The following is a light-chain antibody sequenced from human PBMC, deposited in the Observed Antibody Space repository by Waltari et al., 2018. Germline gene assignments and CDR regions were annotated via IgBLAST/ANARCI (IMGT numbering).Light chain of an antibody. CDR2: DVS. Sequence: QSALTQPASVSGSLGQSLTISCTGTHSDIGAYDYVYWYQQHPGKAPKLILFDVSHRPSGISYGVSGSKSGDTAALTISGLQPEDEADYYCSSYAYITTLQIFGTGTRLTV. CDR1: HSDIGAYDY. CDR3: SSYAYITTLQI. J-gene: IGLJ1*01. V-gene: IGLV2-14*01.